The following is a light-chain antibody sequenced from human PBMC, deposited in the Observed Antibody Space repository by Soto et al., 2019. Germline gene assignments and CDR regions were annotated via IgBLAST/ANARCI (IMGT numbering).Light chain of an antibody. J-gene: IGLJ1*01. CDR3: ISYTSSSTHV. Sequence: QAASVSGSPGQSITISCTGTSSDVGAYNFVSWYQQHPGKLPKLMIFDVSRRPSGVSDRFSGSKSGNTASLTISGLQAEDEGDYYCISYTSSSTHVFGSGTKVTVL. CDR2: DVS. V-gene: IGLV2-14*03. CDR1: SSDVGAYNF.